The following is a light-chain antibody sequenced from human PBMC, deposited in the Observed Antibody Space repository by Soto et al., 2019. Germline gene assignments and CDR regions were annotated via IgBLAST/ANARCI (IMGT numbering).Light chain of an antibody. CDR2: SAS. J-gene: IGKJ2*01. CDR1: QSISSN. Sequence: EIVMTQSPATLSVSPGERATLSCRASQSISSNLAWYQQKPGQAPRLLIYSASTTATGIPARFSGSGSETEFTLTISSLQSEDVAVYYCQQYINWPPTYTFGQGTKLEIK. CDR3: QQYINWPPTYT. V-gene: IGKV3-15*01.